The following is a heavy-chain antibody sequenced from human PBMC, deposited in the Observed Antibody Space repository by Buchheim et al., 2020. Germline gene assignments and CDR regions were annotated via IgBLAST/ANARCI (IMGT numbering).Heavy chain of an antibody. D-gene: IGHD4-11*01. CDR3: AKAEYSNYYSRYYYYYYYMDV. Sequence: EVQLLESGGGLVQPGGSLRLSCAASGFTFSSYAMSWVRQAPGKGLEWVSAISGSGGSTYYADSVKGRFTISRDNSKNTLYLKMNSLRAEDTAVYYCAKAEYSNYYSRYYYYYYYMDVWGKGTT. J-gene: IGHJ6*03. V-gene: IGHV3-23*01. CDR2: ISGSGGST. CDR1: GFTFSSYA.